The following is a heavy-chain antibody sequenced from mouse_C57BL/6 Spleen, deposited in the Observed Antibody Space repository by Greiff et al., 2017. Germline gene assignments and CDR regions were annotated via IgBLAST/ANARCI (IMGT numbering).Heavy chain of an antibody. CDR3: AREITTVVAPSWDFDY. Sequence: QVQLQQSGAELVKPGASVKLSCTASGFNIKDYYMHWVKQRPGKGLEWIGRIYPGDGDTNYNGKFKGKATLTADKSSSTAYMQLSSLTSEDSAVYFCAREITTVVAPSWDFDYWGQGTTLTVSS. CDR2: IYPGDGDT. CDR1: GFNIKDYY. D-gene: IGHD1-1*01. V-gene: IGHV1-82*01. J-gene: IGHJ2*01.